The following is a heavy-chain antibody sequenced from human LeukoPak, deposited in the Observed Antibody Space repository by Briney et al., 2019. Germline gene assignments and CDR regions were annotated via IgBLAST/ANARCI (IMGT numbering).Heavy chain of an antibody. CDR1: GFTFSSYA. D-gene: IGHD2-8*01. V-gene: IGHV3-23*01. J-gene: IGHJ4*02. CDR3: AKDNAVAKRDDY. Sequence: GGSLRLSCAATGFTFSSYAMSWVRQAPGKGLEWVSAISGSGGSTYYADSVKGRFTISGDNSKNTLYLQMNSLRAEDTAVYYCAKDNAVAKRDDYWGQGTLVTVSS. CDR2: ISGSGGST.